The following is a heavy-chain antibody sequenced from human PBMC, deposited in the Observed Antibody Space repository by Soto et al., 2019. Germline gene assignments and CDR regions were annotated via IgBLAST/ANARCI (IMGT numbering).Heavy chain of an antibody. CDR3: VKDRSNNWYALDY. CDR2: VSSTGGST. Sequence: GGSLRLSCSASGFTFSNYDMHWVRQAPGKGLEYVSAVSSTGGSTYYADSVKGRFTISRDNSKNTLYLQMSSLRAEDTAVYYCVKDRSNNWYALDYWGQGTLVTVSS. V-gene: IGHV3-64D*06. D-gene: IGHD6-13*01. J-gene: IGHJ4*02. CDR1: GFTFSNYD.